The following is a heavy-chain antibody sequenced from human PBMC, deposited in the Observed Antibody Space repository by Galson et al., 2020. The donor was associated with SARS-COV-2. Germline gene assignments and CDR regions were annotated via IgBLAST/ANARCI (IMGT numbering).Heavy chain of an antibody. CDR1: GFIFRNYE. V-gene: IGHV3-48*03. Sequence: GESLKISCAASGFIFRNYELHWVRPTPDKRLEWISTISPSGDHIWSPDTVKGRFTISRDNVRNLVLLQLSSLKAEDTALDYCVRRIRRQFDFWGQGTLVTVSS. CDR3: VRRIRRQFDF. J-gene: IGHJ4*02. CDR2: ISPSGDHI.